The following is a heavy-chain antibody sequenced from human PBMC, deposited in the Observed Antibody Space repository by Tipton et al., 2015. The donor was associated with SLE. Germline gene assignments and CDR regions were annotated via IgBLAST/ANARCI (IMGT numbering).Heavy chain of an antibody. CDR1: GGTFSSYA. V-gene: IGHV1-69*05. D-gene: IGHD1-26*01. CDR2: IIPLFGTA. Sequence: QSGPEVKKPGSPVKVSCKASGGTFSSYAISWVRQAPGQGLEWMGGIIPLFGTANYAQKFQGRVTITTDESTSTAYMELNSLTSEDTAMYYCARQEVGAAAFDYWGQGTLVTVTS. CDR3: ARQEVGAAAFDY. J-gene: IGHJ4*02.